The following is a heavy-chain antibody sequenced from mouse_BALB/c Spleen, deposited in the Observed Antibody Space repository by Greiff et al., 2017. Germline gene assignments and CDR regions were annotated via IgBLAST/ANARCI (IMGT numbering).Heavy chain of an antibody. CDR1: GYTFTSYT. CDR3: ARSGYRYAMDY. V-gene: IGHV1-4*02. D-gene: IGHD2-14*01. CDR2: INPSSGYT. Sequence: QVQLQQSAAELARPGASVKMSCKASGYTFTSYTMHWVKQRPGQGLEWIGYINPSSGYTEYNQKFKDKTTLTADKSSSTAYMQLSSLTSEDSAVYYCARSGYRYAMDYWGQGTSVTVSS. J-gene: IGHJ4*01.